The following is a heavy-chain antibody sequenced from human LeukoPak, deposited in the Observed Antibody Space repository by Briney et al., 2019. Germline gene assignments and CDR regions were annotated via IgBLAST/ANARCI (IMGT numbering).Heavy chain of an antibody. J-gene: IGHJ6*02. CDR3: ARLGSGVPPYYYAMDV. CDR2: INWNGGST. D-gene: IGHD2-15*01. Sequence: GGSLRLSCAAPGFTFDDYGMSWVRQAPGKGLEWVSGINWNGGSTGYEDSVKGRFTISRDNAKNSLYLQMNSLRAEDTALYHCARLGSGVPPYYYAMDVWGQGTTVTVSS. CDR1: GFTFDDYG. V-gene: IGHV3-20*01.